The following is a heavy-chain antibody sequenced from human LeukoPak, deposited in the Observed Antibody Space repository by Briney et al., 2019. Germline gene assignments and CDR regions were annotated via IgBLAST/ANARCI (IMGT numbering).Heavy chain of an antibody. CDR3: AREGRFLEWLLWEFDY. V-gene: IGHV3-30-3*01. CDR2: ISYDGSNK. Sequence: PGGSLRLSCAASGVTFSSYAMHWVRQAPGKGMEWVAVISYDGSNKYYADSVKGRFTISRDNSKNTLYLQMNSLRAEDTAVYYCAREGRFLEWLLWEFDYWGQGTLVTVS. D-gene: IGHD3-3*01. CDR1: GVTFSSYA. J-gene: IGHJ4*02.